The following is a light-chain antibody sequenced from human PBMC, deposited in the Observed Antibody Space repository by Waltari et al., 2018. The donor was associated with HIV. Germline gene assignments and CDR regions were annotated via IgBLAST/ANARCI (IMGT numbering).Light chain of an antibody. J-gene: IGKJ1*01. CDR1: QSLLYSNGWNY. CDR2: LGS. Sequence: DIVMTQSPLSLPVTPGEPASISCRSRQSLLYSNGWNYLDWYLQKPGQSPQLLIYLGSHLASGVPDRFSGSGSGTDFTLKISRVEAEDFGVYYCMQTLQTPPTFGQGTKVELK. V-gene: IGKV2-28*01. CDR3: MQTLQTPPT.